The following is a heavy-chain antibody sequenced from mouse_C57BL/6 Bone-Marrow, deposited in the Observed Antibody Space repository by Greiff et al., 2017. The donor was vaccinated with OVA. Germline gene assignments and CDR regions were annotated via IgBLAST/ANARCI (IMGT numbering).Heavy chain of an antibody. J-gene: IGHJ3*01. V-gene: IGHV1-81*01. Sequence: QVQLQQFGAELARPGASVKLSCKASGYTFTSYGISWVKQRTGQGLEWIGEIYPRSGNTYYNEKFKGKATLTADKSSSTAYMELRSLTSEDSAVYVCARWAYWGQGTLVTVSA. CDR1: GYTFTSYG. CDR2: IYPRSGNT. CDR3: ARWAY.